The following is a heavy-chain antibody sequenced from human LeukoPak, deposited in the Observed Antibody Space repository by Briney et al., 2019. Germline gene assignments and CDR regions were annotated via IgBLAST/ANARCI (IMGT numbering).Heavy chain of an antibody. CDR2: INYSGST. D-gene: IGHD3-16*01. CDR3: AQWGNNMDV. J-gene: IGHJ6*03. CDR1: GGSFSAYY. V-gene: IGHV4-34*01. Sequence: SETLSLTCTVYGGSFSAYYWHWFRQPPGKGLEWIVEINYSGSTKYNPSLKSRVTISIDTSKNQFSLKLSSVTAADTAVYYCAQWGNNMDVWGKGTTVTVSS.